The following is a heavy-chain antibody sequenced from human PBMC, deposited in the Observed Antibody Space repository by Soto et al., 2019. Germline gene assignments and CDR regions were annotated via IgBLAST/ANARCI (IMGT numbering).Heavy chain of an antibody. Sequence: QVTLKESGPVLVKPTETLTLRCTVSGLSITDSEMGVSWIRQPPGQPLEWLAHIDSSGEKSYRTFLKSRLAISKDTSKSQILRTMTNMDPADTATYYCARRHLAVAVSPWFDPWGQGIPVTVSS. CDR1: GLSITDSEMG. CDR2: IDSSGEK. CDR3: ARRHLAVAVSPWFDP. J-gene: IGHJ5*02. V-gene: IGHV2-26*01. D-gene: IGHD6-19*01.